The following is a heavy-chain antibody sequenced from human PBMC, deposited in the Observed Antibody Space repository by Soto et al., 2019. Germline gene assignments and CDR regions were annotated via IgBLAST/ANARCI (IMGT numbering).Heavy chain of an antibody. D-gene: IGHD3-3*01. V-gene: IGHV1-2*02. CDR1: GYPVTAYY. CDR3: ARGGGVGVAGSAAFDM. CDR2: INPATGAA. Sequence: QLHLVQSGAVVKKPGASVTVSCSASGYPVTAYYMHWVRQAPGRGLEWMGGINPATGAAKYTQTFRGRVTMTRVPSTSTVFRELSGLTSEDTAVFYWARGGGVGVAGSAAFDMWGQGTLVTVSS. J-gene: IGHJ3*02.